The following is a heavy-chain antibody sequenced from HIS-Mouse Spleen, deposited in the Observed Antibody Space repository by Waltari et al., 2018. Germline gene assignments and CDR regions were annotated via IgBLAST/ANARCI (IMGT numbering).Heavy chain of an antibody. CDR1: GFTFSSYW. CDR3: ARASGWYWFDP. Sequence: EVQLVESGGGLVQPGGSLRLSCAPSGFTFSSYWMSWVRQAPGKGLEWVANIKQDGSEKYYVDSVKGRFTISRDNAKNSLYLQMNSLRAEDTAVYYCARASGWYWFDPWGQGTLVTVSS. D-gene: IGHD6-19*01. J-gene: IGHJ5*02. CDR2: IKQDGSEK. V-gene: IGHV3-7*01.